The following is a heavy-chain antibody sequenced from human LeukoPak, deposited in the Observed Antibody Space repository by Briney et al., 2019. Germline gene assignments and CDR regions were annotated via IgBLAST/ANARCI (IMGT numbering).Heavy chain of an antibody. D-gene: IGHD3-22*01. J-gene: IGHJ5*02. V-gene: IGHV1-46*01. Sequence: GASVKVSCRASGYTFPSYYMHWVRQAPGQGLEWMGIINPNGGSTSYAQEFQGRVTMTQDTYTSTVYMELSSLRSEDTDVYYCARDARFYYDRSGYYSHLWFDPWGQGTLVTVSS. CDR1: GYTFPSYY. CDR3: ARDARFYYDRSGYYSHLWFDP. CDR2: INPNGGST.